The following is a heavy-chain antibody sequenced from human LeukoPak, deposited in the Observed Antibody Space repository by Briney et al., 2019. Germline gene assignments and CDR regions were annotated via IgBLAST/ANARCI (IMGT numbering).Heavy chain of an antibody. Sequence: ASVKVSCKASGGTFSSYAISWVRQAPGQGLEWMGRIIPIFGTANYAQKFQGRVTITADKSTSTAYMELSSLRSEDTAVYYCAREMYSGSYPPLWFDAFDIWGQGTMVTVSS. J-gene: IGHJ3*02. CDR1: GGTFSSYA. CDR3: AREMYSGSYPPLWFDAFDI. D-gene: IGHD1-26*01. CDR2: IIPIFGTA. V-gene: IGHV1-69*06.